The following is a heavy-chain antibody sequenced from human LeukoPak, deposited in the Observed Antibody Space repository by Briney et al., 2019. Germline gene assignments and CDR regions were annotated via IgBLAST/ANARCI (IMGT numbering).Heavy chain of an antibody. CDR3: ARDVAGLYSGYDGTSFWGAFDI. D-gene: IGHD5-12*01. V-gene: IGHV4-30-4*01. CDR2: IYYSGST. Sequence: SETLSLTCTVSGGSISSGDYYWSWIRQPPRKRLEWIGYIYYSGSTYYNPSLKSRVTISVDTSKNQFSLKLSSVTAADTAVYYCARDVAGLYSGYDGTSFWGAFDIWGQGTMVTVSS. J-gene: IGHJ3*02. CDR1: GGSISSGDYY.